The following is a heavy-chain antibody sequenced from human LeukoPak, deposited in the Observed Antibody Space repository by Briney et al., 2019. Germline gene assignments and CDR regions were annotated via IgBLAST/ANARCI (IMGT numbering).Heavy chain of an antibody. V-gene: IGHV3-30*18. CDR1: GFTFSSYG. CDR3: AKERGIAAAGYFDY. CDR2: ISYDGSNK. Sequence: AGVSLRLSCAASGFTFSSYGMHWVRQAPGKGLEWVAVISYDGSNKYYADSVKGRFTISRDNSKNTLYLQMNSLRAEDTAVYYCAKERGIAAAGYFDYWGQGTLVTVSS. D-gene: IGHD6-13*01. J-gene: IGHJ4*02.